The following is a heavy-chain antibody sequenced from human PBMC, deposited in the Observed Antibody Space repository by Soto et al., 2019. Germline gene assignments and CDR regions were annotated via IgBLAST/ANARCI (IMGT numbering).Heavy chain of an antibody. CDR3: ANTYYGSGTPSY. CDR1: GFTFSSYW. D-gene: IGHD3-10*01. J-gene: IGHJ4*02. V-gene: IGHV3-74*01. Sequence: GGSLRLSCAASGFTFSSYWMHWVRQAPGKGLVWVSRINSDGSSTSYADSVKGRFTISRDNAKNTLYLQMNSLRAEDTAVYYCANTYYGSGTPSYWGQGTLVTVSS. CDR2: INSDGSST.